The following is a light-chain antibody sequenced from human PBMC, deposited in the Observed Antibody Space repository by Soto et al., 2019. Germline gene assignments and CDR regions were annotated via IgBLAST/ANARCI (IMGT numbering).Light chain of an antibody. CDR1: QSISTY. Sequence: DIQMTQSPSSLSASVGDRVTITCRASQSISTYLHWYQQKPGTAPKLLIYATSNSQSGVPSRFSGSGSGTDFTLTINSLQPEDSATYYCQQAYSTPWTFGQGTKVEIK. CDR2: ATS. V-gene: IGKV1-39*01. CDR3: QQAYSTPWT. J-gene: IGKJ1*01.